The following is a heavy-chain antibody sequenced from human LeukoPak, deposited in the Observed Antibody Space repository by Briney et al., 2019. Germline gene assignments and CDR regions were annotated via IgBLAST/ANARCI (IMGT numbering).Heavy chain of an antibody. CDR2: IYSGGST. V-gene: IGHV3-66*02. CDR3: ARSGIAAAGFGGVNYYYYYMDV. D-gene: IGHD6-13*01. CDR1: GFTVSSNY. Sequence: GGSLRLSRAASGFTVSSNYMSWVRQAPGKGLEWVSVIYSGGSTYYADSVKGRFTISRDNSKNTLYLQMNSLRAEDTAVYYCARSGIAAAGFGGVNYYYYYMDVWGKGTTVTVSS. J-gene: IGHJ6*03.